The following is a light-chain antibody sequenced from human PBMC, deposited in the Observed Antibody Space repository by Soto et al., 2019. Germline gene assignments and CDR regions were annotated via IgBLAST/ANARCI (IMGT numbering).Light chain of an antibody. Sequence: EIVLTQSPGTLSLSSGERATLSCRASESVSAGYLAWYQQKPGQAPRLLIYGASSRATGIPDRFSGSGSGADFTLTISRLEPEDFAVYYCHQYGSSPCTFGPGTKVDIK. J-gene: IGKJ3*01. CDR1: ESVSAGY. V-gene: IGKV3-20*01. CDR2: GAS. CDR3: HQYGSSPCT.